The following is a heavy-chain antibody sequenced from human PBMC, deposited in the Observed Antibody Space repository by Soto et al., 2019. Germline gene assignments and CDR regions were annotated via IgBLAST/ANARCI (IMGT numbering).Heavy chain of an antibody. CDR2: IYYNGNT. V-gene: IGHV4-31*03. CDR1: GGSFSSISNHY. J-gene: IGHJ4*02. D-gene: IGHD2-2*01. Sequence: SETLSLTCTFSGGSFSSISNHYCSWIRQPPGKDLEWIAYIYYNGNTYYTPSLKSRATISLDTSRNQFFLNLNSVTAADTAVYYCARDVGSSHGPGHPHYFDYWGQGTLVTVS. CDR3: ARDVGSSHGPGHPHYFDY.